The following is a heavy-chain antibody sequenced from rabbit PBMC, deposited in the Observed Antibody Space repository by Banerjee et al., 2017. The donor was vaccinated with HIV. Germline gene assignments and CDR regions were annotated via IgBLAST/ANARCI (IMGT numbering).Heavy chain of an antibody. CDR3: ARDLAGVIGWNFDL. D-gene: IGHD4-1*01. J-gene: IGHJ4*01. V-gene: IGHV1S45*01. CDR2: IYAVSGGST. Sequence: QEQLEESGGDLVKPEGSLTLTCTASGFSFSSSYYMCWVRQAPGKGLEWIACIYAVSGGSTYYASWAKGRFTISKTSSTTVTLQMTSLTAADTATYFCARDLAGVIGWNFDLWGLGTLVTVS. CDR1: GFSFSSSYY.